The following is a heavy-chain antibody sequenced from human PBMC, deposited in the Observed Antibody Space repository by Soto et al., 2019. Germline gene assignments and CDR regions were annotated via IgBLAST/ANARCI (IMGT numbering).Heavy chain of an antibody. CDR3: ARDYKDYFDY. D-gene: IGHD3-10*01. CDR1: GFTFSSYW. J-gene: IGHJ4*02. Sequence: GGSLRLSCAASGFTFSSYWMNWVRPAPGKGLEWVDNIKQDGSEKYYVDSVKGRFTISRDNAKNSLYLQMNSLRAADTAVYYCARDYKDYFDYWGQGTLVTVSS. CDR2: IKQDGSEK. V-gene: IGHV3-7*01.